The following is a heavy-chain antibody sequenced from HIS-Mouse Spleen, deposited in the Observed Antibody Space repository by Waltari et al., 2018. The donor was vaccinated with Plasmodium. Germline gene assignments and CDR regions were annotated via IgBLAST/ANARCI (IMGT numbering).Heavy chain of an antibody. V-gene: IGHV4-34*01. J-gene: IGHJ4*02. CDR3: ARGVGYCSGGSCDHYFDY. CDR2: INHSGST. D-gene: IGHD2-15*01. CDR1: GWSFSGSY. Sequence: QVQLQQWGAGLLKPSETLSLTCAVYGWSFSGSYWSWIRRPPGTGLEWIGEINHSGSTNYNPSLKSRVTISVDTSKNQFSLKLSSVTAADTAVYYCARGVGYCSGGSCDHYFDYWGQGTLVTVSS.